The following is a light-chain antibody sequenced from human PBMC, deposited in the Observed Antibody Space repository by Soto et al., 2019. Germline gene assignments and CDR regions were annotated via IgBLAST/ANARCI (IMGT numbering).Light chain of an antibody. CDR1: QSVSRY. CDR3: QQYGNSPQT. CDR2: DAS. Sequence: EIVLTQSPATLSLSPGERATLSCRASQSVSRYLAWYQQKPGQAPRLLIYDASNRATGIPARFSGSGSGTDFTLTISRLEPEDFAVYYCQQYGNSPQTFGQGTKVDIK. J-gene: IGKJ1*01. V-gene: IGKV3-11*01.